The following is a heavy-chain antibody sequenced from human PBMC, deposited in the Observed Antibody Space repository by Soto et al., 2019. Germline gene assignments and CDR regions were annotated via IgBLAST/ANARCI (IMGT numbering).Heavy chain of an antibody. CDR3: ARGSSYGS. Sequence: QVQLQQWGAGLLKPSETLSLTCAVYGGSFSGYYWSWIRQPPGKGLEWIGEINHSGSTNSNPSLKSRVTISVDTSKNQFSLKLSSVTAADTAVYYCARGSSYGSWGQGTLVTVSS. CDR2: INHSGST. CDR1: GGSFSGYY. D-gene: IGHD5-18*01. J-gene: IGHJ4*02. V-gene: IGHV4-34*01.